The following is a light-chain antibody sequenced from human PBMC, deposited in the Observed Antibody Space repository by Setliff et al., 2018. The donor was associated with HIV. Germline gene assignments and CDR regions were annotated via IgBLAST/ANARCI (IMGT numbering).Light chain of an antibody. J-gene: IGLJ1*01. CDR3: SSYAGTNNWGV. CDR1: SSDVGGYNY. Sequence: QSVLTQHPSASGSPGQSVTISCTGTSSDVGGYNYVSWYQQHPGKAPKLMIYEVSKRPSGVPDRFSGSKSGNKASLTVSGLQAEDEADYYCSSYAGTNNWGVFGTGTKVTVL. V-gene: IGLV2-8*01. CDR2: EVS.